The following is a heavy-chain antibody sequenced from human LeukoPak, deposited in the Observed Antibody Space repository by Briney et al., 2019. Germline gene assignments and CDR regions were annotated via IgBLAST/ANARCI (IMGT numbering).Heavy chain of an antibody. CDR2: IYSSGST. Sequence: PGGSLRLSCAASGFTVSSNYMSWVRQAPGKGLEWVSVIYSSGSTYYTESVKGRFTISRDNSKNTLYLQMNSLRAEDTAVYFCARVRYFDWLFKDWGQGTLVTVSS. D-gene: IGHD3-9*01. CDR1: GFTVSSNY. CDR3: ARVRYFDWLFKD. J-gene: IGHJ4*02. V-gene: IGHV3-53*01.